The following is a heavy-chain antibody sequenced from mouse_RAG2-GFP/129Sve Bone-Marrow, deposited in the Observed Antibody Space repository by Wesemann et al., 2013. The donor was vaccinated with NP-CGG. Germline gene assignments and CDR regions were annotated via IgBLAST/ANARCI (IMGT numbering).Heavy chain of an antibody. J-gene: IGHJ2*01. CDR3: AREGPHYYGSSYLDY. D-gene: IGHD1-1*01. Sequence: QIQLVQSGPELKKPGETVKISCKASGYTFTNYGMNWVKQAPGKGLKWMGWINTYTGEPTYADDFKGRFAFSLETSASTAYLQINNLKNEDTATYFCAREGPHYYGSSYLDYWGQGTTLTVSS. CDR2: INTYTGEP. CDR1: GYTFTNYG. V-gene: IGHV9-3-1*01.